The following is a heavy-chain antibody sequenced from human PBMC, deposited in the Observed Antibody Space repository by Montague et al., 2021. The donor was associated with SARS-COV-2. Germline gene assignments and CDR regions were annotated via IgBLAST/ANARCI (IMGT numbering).Heavy chain of an antibody. CDR2: INHSGST. J-gene: IGHJ6*02. CDR1: GGSFSGYY. V-gene: IGHV4-34*01. CDR3: ARGGRILLWFGELLSGGDYYGMDV. D-gene: IGHD3-10*01. Sequence: SETLSLTCAVYGGSFSGYYWSWIRQPPGKGLEWIGEINHSGSTXXXPSXXXRVTISVDTSKNQFSLKLSSVTAADTAVYYCARGGRILLWFGELLSGGDYYGMDVWGQGTTVTVSS.